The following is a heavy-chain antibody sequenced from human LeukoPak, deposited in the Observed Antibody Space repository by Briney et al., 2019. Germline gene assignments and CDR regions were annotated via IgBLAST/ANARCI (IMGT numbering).Heavy chain of an antibody. J-gene: IGHJ4*02. CDR2: ISGSGGST. Sequence: GGSLRLSCAASGFTFSRYAMTWVRQAPGKGLEWVSAISGSGGSTYYADSVKGRFTISRDNSKNTLYLQMNGLRAEDTAVYYCAKVEHYYDSSGYLYYFDYWGQGTLVTVSS. V-gene: IGHV3-23*01. CDR3: AKVEHYYDSSGYLYYFDY. CDR1: GFTFSRYA. D-gene: IGHD3-22*01.